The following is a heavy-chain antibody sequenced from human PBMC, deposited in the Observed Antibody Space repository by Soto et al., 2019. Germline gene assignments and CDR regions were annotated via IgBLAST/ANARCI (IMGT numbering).Heavy chain of an antibody. J-gene: IGHJ6*02. Sequence: PSETLSLTCTVSGGSISSSSYYWGWIRQPPGKGLEWIGSIYYSGSTYYNPSLKSRVTISVDTSKNQFSLKLSSVTAADTAVYYCARQGDDSSGYYPYYYYGMDVWGQGTTVTVS. CDR2: IYYSGST. D-gene: IGHD3-22*01. CDR1: GGSISSSSYY. V-gene: IGHV4-39*01. CDR3: ARQGDDSSGYYPYYYYGMDV.